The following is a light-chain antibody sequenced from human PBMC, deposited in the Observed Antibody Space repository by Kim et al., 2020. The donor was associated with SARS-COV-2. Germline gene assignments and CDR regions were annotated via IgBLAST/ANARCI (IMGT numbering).Light chain of an antibody. CDR1: SSDVGGYNY. Sequence: TISCTVTSSDVGGYNYVSWYQQHPGKAPKLMIYDGSNRPSGVSNRFSGSKSGNTASLTISGLQAEDEADYYCSSYTSSSTLVVFGGGTQLTVL. CDR2: DGS. V-gene: IGLV2-14*03. J-gene: IGLJ2*01. CDR3: SSYTSSSTLVV.